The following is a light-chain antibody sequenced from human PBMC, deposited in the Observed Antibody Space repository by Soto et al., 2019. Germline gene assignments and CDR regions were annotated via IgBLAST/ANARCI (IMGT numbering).Light chain of an antibody. CDR2: GAS. CDR1: QSISSSY. CDR3: QQYGSAPSWT. J-gene: IGKJ1*01. Sequence: EIVLTQSPGTLSLFPGERATLSCRASQSISSSYFPWYQQKPGQAPRLLIHGASNRATGIPDRYSRAGSGTDFTLTISRMEPEDFGVYYCQQYGSAPSWTFGQGTKVEIK. V-gene: IGKV3-20*01.